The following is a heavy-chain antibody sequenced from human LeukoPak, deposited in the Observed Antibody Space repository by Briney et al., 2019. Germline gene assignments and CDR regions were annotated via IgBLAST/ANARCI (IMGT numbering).Heavy chain of an antibody. Sequence: GESLKISCKGSGYSFTSYWIGWARQMPGKGLEWMGIIYPGDPDTRYSPSFQGQVTISADKSISAAYLQWSSLKASDTAMYYCARRSYYDSSGYYHYFDYWGQGTPVTVSS. D-gene: IGHD3-22*01. V-gene: IGHV5-51*01. CDR3: ARRSYYDSSGYYHYFDY. CDR2: IYPGDPDT. J-gene: IGHJ4*02. CDR1: GYSFTSYW.